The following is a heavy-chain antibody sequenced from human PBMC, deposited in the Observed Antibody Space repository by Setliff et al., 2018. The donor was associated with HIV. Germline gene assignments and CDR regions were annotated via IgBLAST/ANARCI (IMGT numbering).Heavy chain of an antibody. CDR3: ARVGTNWPSWYDP. Sequence: TSETLSLTCTVSGDSINSGDYYWSWLRQPAGERLEYIGRIHSSGGFNYNPSLQSRLTLSIDISKNHFSLKLRSVTAADTAVYYCARVGTNWPSWYDPWGQGTQVTVSS. CDR1: GDSINSGDYY. V-gene: IGHV4-61*02. J-gene: IGHJ5*02. CDR2: IHSSGGF. D-gene: IGHD1-1*01.